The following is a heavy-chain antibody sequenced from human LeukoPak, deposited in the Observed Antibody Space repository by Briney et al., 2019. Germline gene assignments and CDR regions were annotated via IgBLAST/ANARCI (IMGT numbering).Heavy chain of an antibody. CDR2: INPNSGGT. CDR1: GYTFTGYY. CDR3: ARGFIDILTGYYRHNWFDP. D-gene: IGHD3-9*01. V-gene: IGHV1-2*02. Sequence: ASVKVSCKASGYTFTGYYMLWVRQAPGQGLEWMGWINPNSGGTNYAQKFQGRVTMTRDTSISTAYMELSRLRSDDTAVYYCARGFIDILTGYYRHNWFDPWGQGTLVTVSS. J-gene: IGHJ5*02.